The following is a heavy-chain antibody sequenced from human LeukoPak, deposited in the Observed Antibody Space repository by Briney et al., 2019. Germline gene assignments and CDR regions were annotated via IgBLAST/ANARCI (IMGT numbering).Heavy chain of an antibody. CDR1: AFTFSSYA. V-gene: IGHV3-23*01. CDR3: AKVISGTNPGSGFDY. Sequence: PGGSLRLSCAAAAFTFSSYAMSWVRQAPGKGLEWDSAISGSGGRTYYADSVKGRFTISRDNSKNPLYLQMNCLRAEDTAVYYCAKVISGTNPGSGFDYWGQGTLVTVSS. CDR2: ISGSGGRT. D-gene: IGHD1-26*01. J-gene: IGHJ4*02.